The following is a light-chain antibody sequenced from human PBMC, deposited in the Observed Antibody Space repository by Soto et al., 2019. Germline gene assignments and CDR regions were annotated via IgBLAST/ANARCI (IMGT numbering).Light chain of an antibody. CDR1: QSVSSSY. V-gene: IGKV3-20*01. Sequence: VFTQSPATLSLSPGERATLSCSASQSVSSSYLAWYQQKPGQAPRLLIYGASSRATGIPDRFSGSGSGTDFTLTISRLEPEDFAVXXXXXXGSSPTFGQGTKVDIK. CDR2: GAS. J-gene: IGKJ1*01. CDR3: XXXGSSPT.